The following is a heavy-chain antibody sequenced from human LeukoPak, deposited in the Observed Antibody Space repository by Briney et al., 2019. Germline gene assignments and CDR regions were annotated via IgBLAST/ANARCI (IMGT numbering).Heavy chain of an antibody. D-gene: IGHD6-19*01. CDR3: AREAVAAQEWFDP. J-gene: IGHJ5*02. V-gene: IGHV4-61*02. Sequence: SQTLSLTCTVSGGSISSGSYYWSWIRQPAGKGLEWIGRIYTSGSTNHNPSLKSRVTISVDMSKNQFSLKLSSVTAADTAVYYCAREAVAAQEWFDPWGQGTLVTVSS. CDR1: GGSISSGSYY. CDR2: IYTSGST.